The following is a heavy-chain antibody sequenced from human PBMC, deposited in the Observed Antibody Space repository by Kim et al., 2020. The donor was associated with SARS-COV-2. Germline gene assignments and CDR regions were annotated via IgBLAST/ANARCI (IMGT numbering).Heavy chain of an antibody. Sequence: GGSLRLSCAASGFTFSSYSMSWVRQAPGKGLEWVAVIYSGGSSTYYADSVKGRFTISRDNSKNTLYLQMNSLRAEDTAVYYCAKVAAVAPSYWGQGTLVTVSS. J-gene: IGHJ4*02. D-gene: IGHD5-12*01. V-gene: IGHV3-23*03. CDR1: GFTFSSYS. CDR2: IYSGGSST. CDR3: AKVAAVAPSY.